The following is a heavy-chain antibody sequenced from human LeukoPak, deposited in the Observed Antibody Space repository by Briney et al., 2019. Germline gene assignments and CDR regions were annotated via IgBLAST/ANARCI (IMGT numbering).Heavy chain of an antibody. D-gene: IGHD3-10*01. CDR3: ARDLSPVVRASPMGY. Sequence: GTSLRLSCAASGFTFTNCGMHWVRQAPGKGLEWVALITYDGYYKYYSDSAKGRFTISSDTSKNTLYLQMNSLRAEDTAVYYCARDLSPVVRASPMGYWGQGTPVTVSS. CDR2: ITYDGYYK. J-gene: IGHJ4*02. V-gene: IGHV3-30*03. CDR1: GFTFTNCG.